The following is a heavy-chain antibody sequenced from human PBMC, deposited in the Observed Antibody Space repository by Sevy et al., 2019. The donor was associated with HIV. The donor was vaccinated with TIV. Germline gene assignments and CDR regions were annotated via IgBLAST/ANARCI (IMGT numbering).Heavy chain of an antibody. Sequence: GGSLRLSCAASGFRFSDYGMHLVRQAPGKGLEWVSLIRFDGSMKYIADSVKGRFTISRDKVKDTLYLQMNSLRPEDTAVYYCAKDHYDYRTGYYGYYGMDVWGQGTTVTVSS. CDR3: AKDHYDYRTGYYGYYGMDV. D-gene: IGHD3-3*01. CDR2: IRFDGSMK. J-gene: IGHJ6*02. CDR1: GFRFSDYG. V-gene: IGHV3-30*02.